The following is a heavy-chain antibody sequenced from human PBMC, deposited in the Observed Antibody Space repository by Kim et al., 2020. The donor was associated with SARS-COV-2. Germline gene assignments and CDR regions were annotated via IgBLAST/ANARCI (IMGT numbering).Heavy chain of an antibody. D-gene: IGHD3-22*01. CDR1: GFTFSSYA. J-gene: IGHJ5*02. CDR2: ISYDGSNK. V-gene: IGHV3-30*04. Sequence: GGSLRLSCAASGFTFSSYAMHWVRQAPGKGLEWVAVISYDGSNKYYADSVKGRFTISRDNSKNTLYLQMNSLRAEDTAVYYCARDSYYDSSGYYYHWFDP. CDR3: ARDSYYDSSGYYYHWFDP.